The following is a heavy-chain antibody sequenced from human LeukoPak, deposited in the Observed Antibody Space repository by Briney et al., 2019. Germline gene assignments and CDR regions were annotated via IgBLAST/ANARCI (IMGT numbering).Heavy chain of an antibody. J-gene: IGHJ4*02. CDR2: IYPTDSDA. Sequence: GESLKISCKGSGYTFSTYWIGWVRKMPGKGLEWMGVIYPTDSDAKYSPSFQGQVTISVDKSISTVYLQWNSLKASDSAMYYCGASPSATGAERYYWGQGTLVTVSS. CDR1: GYTFSTYW. CDR3: GASPSATGAERYY. V-gene: IGHV5-51*01. D-gene: IGHD1-1*01.